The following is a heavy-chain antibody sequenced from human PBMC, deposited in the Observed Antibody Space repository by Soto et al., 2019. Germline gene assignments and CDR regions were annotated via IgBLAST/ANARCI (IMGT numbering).Heavy chain of an antibody. J-gene: IGHJ5*01. CDR1: GYTFTSYG. V-gene: IGHV1-18*04. CDR2: ISAYNGNT. CDR3: ARVIDSGYDFGDVDA. Sequence: ASVKLSCKSSGYTFTSYGISWVRQAPGQGLEWMGWISAYNGNTNYAQKLQGRVTMTTDTSTSTAYMELRSLRSEDTAVYYCARVIDSGYDFGDVDAWGHGTLVTV. D-gene: IGHD5-12*01.